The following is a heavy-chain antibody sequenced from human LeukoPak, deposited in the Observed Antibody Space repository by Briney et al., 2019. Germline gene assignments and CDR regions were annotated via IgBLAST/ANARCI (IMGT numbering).Heavy chain of an antibody. D-gene: IGHD4-17*01. Sequence: GGSLRLSCAASGFTFSTYVMSWVRQAPGKGLEWVSAISGSGGSTYYADSVKDRFTISRDDSKNTLYLQMNSLKTEDTAVYYCTTILFDYGDYFDYWGQGTLVTVSS. CDR2: ISGSGGST. V-gene: IGHV3-23*01. J-gene: IGHJ4*02. CDR1: GFTFSTYV. CDR3: TTILFDYGDYFDY.